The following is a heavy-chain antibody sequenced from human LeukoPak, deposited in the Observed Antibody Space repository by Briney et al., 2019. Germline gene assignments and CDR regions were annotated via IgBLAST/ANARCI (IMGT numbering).Heavy chain of an antibody. J-gene: IGHJ3*01. CDR3: ARDEGRQHLLRDGADL. CDR1: GFTFSGDS. CDR2: VSRRKTYK. V-gene: IGHV3-21*01. Sequence: PRGSLRLSSTASGFTFSGDSMNWVRQAPGKGREWMSSVSRRKTYKYYADPVRGPFTTSRDTAATSLYLQMNSLRDEDTADCYWARDEGRQHLLRDGADLWGQGTMVTV. D-gene: IGHD6-13*01.